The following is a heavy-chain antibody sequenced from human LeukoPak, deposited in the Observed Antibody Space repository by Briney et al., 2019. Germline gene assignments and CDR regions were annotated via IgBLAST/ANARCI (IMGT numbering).Heavy chain of an antibody. Sequence: GGSLRLSCAASGFTFSAFAMTWVRQAPGKVPEWVSSITGGGNSVFYADSVKGRFTFSRDNSKNTLYLQMNSLRVDDTAVYYCAKGAAAGKVDWFDPWGQGTLVTVSS. J-gene: IGHJ5*02. CDR3: AKGAAAGKVDWFDP. CDR1: GFTFSAFA. D-gene: IGHD6-13*01. CDR2: ITGGGNSV. V-gene: IGHV3-23*01.